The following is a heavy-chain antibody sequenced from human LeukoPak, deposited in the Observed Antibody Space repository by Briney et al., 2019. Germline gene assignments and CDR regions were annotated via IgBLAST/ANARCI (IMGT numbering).Heavy chain of an antibody. V-gene: IGHV1-8*01. CDR2: MNPNSGNT. J-gene: IGHJ5*02. CDR3: ARGDYDTPWNWFDP. D-gene: IGHD3-9*01. CDR1: GYTFTSYD. Sequence: ASVKVSCKASGYTFTSYDINWVRQATGQGLEWMGWMNPNSGNTGYAQKFQGRVTMTRNTSISTAYMGLSSLRSEDTAVYYCARGDYDTPWNWFDPWGQGTLVTVSS.